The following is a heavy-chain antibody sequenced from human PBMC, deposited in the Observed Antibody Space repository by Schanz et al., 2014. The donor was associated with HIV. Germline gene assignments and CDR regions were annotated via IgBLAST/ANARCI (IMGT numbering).Heavy chain of an antibody. CDR3: ARDLRVVPAASDNWFDP. V-gene: IGHV1-18*01. CDR1: GYTFTSYG. Sequence: QVQLVQSGAEVKKPGASVKVSCKASGYTFTSYGISWVRQAPGQGLEWMGWISAYNGNTKYAQKLQGRLTMTTDTSTSTAYMELRSLRSDDTAVYYCARDLRVVPAASDNWFDPWGQGTLVTVSS. J-gene: IGHJ5*02. D-gene: IGHD2-2*01. CDR2: ISAYNGNT.